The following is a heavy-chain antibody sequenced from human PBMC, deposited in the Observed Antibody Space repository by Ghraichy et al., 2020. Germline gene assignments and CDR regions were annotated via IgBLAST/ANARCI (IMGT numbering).Heavy chain of an antibody. J-gene: IGHJ5*02. V-gene: IGHV4-34*01. CDR1: GESFSDYY. CDR2: INHSGST. Sequence: SETLSLTCVVYGESFSDYYWSWIRQSPGKGLEWIGEINHSGSTNYNPSLKSRVTISVDTSKNQFALKLRSGTAADTAVYYCVGNRLQIRFDPWGQGTLVTVSS. CDR3: VGNRLQIRFDP. D-gene: IGHD5-18*01.